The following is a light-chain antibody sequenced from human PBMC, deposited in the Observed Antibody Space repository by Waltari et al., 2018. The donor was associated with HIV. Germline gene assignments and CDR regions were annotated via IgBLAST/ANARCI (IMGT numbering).Light chain of an antibody. CDR1: AGVVTRGHY. CDR3: LLSYDGDVV. V-gene: IGLV7-46*01. CDR2: DSN. Sequence: QPVVTQEPSLTVSPGGTVILTCASSAGVVTRGHYPYWFQRRPGQAPKKLIFDSNNRYSWTPARFTGSFLGGKAALTLTGAQPEDDADYYCLLSYDGDVVFGGGTKLTVL. J-gene: IGLJ2*01.